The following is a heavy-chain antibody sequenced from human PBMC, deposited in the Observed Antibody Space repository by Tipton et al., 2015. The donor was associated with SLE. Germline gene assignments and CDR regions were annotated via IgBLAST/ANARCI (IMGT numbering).Heavy chain of an antibody. V-gene: IGHV4-31*03. CDR2: IHNSGDT. D-gene: IGHD4-23*01. Sequence: TLSLTCTVSGGSISSGDYYWTWIRQHPGKGLEWIGYIHNSGDTYYNPSLQSRLTISLDTSRNLFSLNLRSVTAADTAVYYCARSPAPRWVSSWGQGTLVTVSS. CDR3: ARSPAPRWVSS. CDR1: GGSISSGDYY. J-gene: IGHJ4*02.